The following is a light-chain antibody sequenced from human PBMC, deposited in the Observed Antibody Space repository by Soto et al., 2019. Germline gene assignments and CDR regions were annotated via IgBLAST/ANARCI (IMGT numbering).Light chain of an antibody. Sequence: DIQMTQSPSSLSASVGDRVTITCQASQDISKYLNWYQQKPGKAPKLLIYDASNLEAGVPSRFSETGYGTFYTFTISSLLPEDFATYHCPQYDIIPLTFGHGTKVDI. CDR1: QDISKY. V-gene: IGKV1-33*01. J-gene: IGKJ3*01. CDR3: PQYDIIPLT. CDR2: DAS.